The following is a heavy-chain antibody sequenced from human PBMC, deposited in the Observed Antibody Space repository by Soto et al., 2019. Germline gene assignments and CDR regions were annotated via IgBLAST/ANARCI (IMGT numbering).Heavy chain of an antibody. CDR2: ISSSSSYT. V-gene: IGHV3-11*06. CDR1: GFTFSDYY. J-gene: IGHJ4*02. CDR3: ARVTIFGVVGYYFDY. Sequence: QVQLVESGGGLVKPGGSLRLSCAASGFTFSDYYMSWIRQAPGKGLEWVSYISSSSSYTNYADSVKGRFTISRDNAKNSLCLQMNSLRAEDTAVYYCARVTIFGVVGYYFDYWGQGTLVTVSS. D-gene: IGHD3-3*01.